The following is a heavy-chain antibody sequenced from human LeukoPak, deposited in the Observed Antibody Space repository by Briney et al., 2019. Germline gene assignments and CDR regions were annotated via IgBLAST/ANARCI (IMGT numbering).Heavy chain of an antibody. V-gene: IGHV4-4*07. Sequence: LETLSLTCTVSGDSISSYYWSWIRQPAGKGLEWIGRVYHSGSTNHNPSLKSRVTMSVDTSKNQCSLKLSSVTAADTAVYYCARDSRSSSVWYFDVWGRGTLVTVSS. CDR1: GDSISSYY. CDR3: ARDSRSSSVWYFDV. CDR2: VYHSGST. J-gene: IGHJ2*01. D-gene: IGHD6-6*01.